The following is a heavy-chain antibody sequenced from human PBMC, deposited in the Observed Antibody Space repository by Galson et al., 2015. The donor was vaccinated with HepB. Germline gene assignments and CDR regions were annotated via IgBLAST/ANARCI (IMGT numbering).Heavy chain of an antibody. CDR1: GYTFTSYG. V-gene: IGHV1-18*04. J-gene: IGHJ5*02. D-gene: IGHD4-11*01. Sequence: SVKVSCKASGYTFTSYGISWVRQAPGQGLEWMGWISAYNGNTNYAQKLQGRVTMTTDTSTSTAYMELRSLRSDDTAVYYCARSGREDYPYNWFDPWGQGTLVTVSS. CDR2: ISAYNGNT. CDR3: ARSGREDYPYNWFDP.